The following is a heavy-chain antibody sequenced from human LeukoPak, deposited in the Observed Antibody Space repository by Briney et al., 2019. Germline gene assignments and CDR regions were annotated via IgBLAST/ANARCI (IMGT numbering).Heavy chain of an antibody. D-gene: IGHD3-10*01. J-gene: IGHJ3*01. CDR2: TYYRSKWYD. V-gene: IGHV6-1*01. CDR1: GDSVSSNSAA. CDR3: ARRRGDYGSGELNF. Sequence: SQTLSLTCAISGDSVSSNSAAWNWIRQSPSRGLEWLGRTYYRSKWYDDYAVSVKSRITINPDTSKNQFSLKLNSVTAADTAVYYCARRRGDYGSGELNFWGQGTMVIVSS.